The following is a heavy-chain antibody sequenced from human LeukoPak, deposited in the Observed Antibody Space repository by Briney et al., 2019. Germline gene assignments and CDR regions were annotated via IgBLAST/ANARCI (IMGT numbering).Heavy chain of an antibody. CDR3: ARQSSSYDY. CDR2: IYYSGST. D-gene: IGHD6-13*01. Sequence: SETLSLTCAVYGGSFSGYYWSWIRQPPGKGLEWIGYIYYSGSTNYNPSLKSRVTISVDTSKNQFSLKLSSVTAADTAVYYCARQSSSYDYWGQGTLVTVSS. V-gene: IGHV4-59*08. J-gene: IGHJ4*02. CDR1: GGSFSGYY.